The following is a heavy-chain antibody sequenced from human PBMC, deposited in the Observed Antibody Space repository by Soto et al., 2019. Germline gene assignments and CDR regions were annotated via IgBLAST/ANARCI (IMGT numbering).Heavy chain of an antibody. Sequence: SETLSLTCTVSGASVSSGGYYWSWIRQYPGRALEWIGYIYYTGSTYYNPPLKSRVTISVDTSKNHFSLKVNSVTAADTAVYYCARDYKIQAGPGYYYYAMDVWGQGTTVTVSS. V-gene: IGHV4-31*03. CDR1: GASVSSGGYY. D-gene: IGHD3-10*01. J-gene: IGHJ6*02. CDR2: IYYTGST. CDR3: ARDYKIQAGPGYYYYAMDV.